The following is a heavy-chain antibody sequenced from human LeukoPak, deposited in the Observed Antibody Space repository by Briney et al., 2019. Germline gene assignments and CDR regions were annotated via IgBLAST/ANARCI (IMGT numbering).Heavy chain of an antibody. CDR1: GYSITSSSW. CDR3: AGKENVYYYFDY. J-gene: IGHJ4*02. Sequence: SETLSLTCAVSGYSITSSSWWGWIRQPPGKGLEWIGYIYHSGTTYYNPSLQSRVTMSVDTSKNQFSLKLSSVTAVDTAVYYCAGKENVYYYFDYWGQGTLVTVSS. V-gene: IGHV4-28*01. D-gene: IGHD3-10*01. CDR2: IYHSGTT.